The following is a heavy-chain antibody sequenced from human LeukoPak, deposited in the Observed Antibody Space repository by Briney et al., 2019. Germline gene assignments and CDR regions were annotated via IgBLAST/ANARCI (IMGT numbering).Heavy chain of an antibody. D-gene: IGHD3-10*01. CDR1: GYSFTTYH. CDR2: MNPNSGDT. CDR3: ARAYYYGSGNYYFFDH. J-gene: IGHJ4*02. Sequence: ASVKVSCKASGYSFTTYHINWVRQASGQGLEWMGWMNPNSGDTGYAQKFQGRVTITRNTSTRTAYMEVSSLKSEDTAVYYCARAYYYGSGNYYFFDHWGQGTLVTVSS. V-gene: IGHV1-8*03.